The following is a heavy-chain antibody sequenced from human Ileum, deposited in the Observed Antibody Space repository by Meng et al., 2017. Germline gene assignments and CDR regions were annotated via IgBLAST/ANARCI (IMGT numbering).Heavy chain of an antibody. Sequence: GESLKISCAASGFTFSDYYMSWIRQAPGKGLEWVSYISTSGSTIYYADSVKGRFTISRDNAKNSLYLQINSMRAEDTAVYYCARELETAHSSSWLYYYYYGMDVWGQGTTVTVSS. CDR1: GFTFSDYY. CDR2: ISTSGSTI. V-gene: IGHV3-11*01. CDR3: ARELETAHSSSWLYYYYYGMDV. J-gene: IGHJ6*02. D-gene: IGHD6-13*01.